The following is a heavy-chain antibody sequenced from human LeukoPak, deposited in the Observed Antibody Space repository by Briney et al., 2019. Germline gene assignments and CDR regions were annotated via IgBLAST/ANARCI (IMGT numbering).Heavy chain of an antibody. CDR3: ASSGSTTVTTGYFDY. V-gene: IGHV3-7*01. Sequence: GGSLRLSCAASGFTFSSYWMSWVRQAPGKGLEWVANIKQDGSEKYYVDSVKGRCTISRDNAKNSLYLQMNSLRAEDTAVYYCASSGSTTVTTGYFDYWGQGTLVTVSS. CDR2: IKQDGSEK. D-gene: IGHD4-17*01. J-gene: IGHJ4*02. CDR1: GFTFSSYW.